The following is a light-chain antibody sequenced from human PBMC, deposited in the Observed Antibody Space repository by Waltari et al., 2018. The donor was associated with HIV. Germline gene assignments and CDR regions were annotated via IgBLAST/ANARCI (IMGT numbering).Light chain of an antibody. J-gene: IGLJ3*02. CDR3: SSYTSSSTRV. Sequence: SALTQPASVSGSPGQSITISCTGTSSDVGGYNHVSWYQHHPGKAPTLMIYDVSNRPSGVSNRFSGSKSGNTASLTISGPQAEDEADYYCSSYTSSSTRVFGGGTKLTVL. CDR1: SSDVGGYNH. V-gene: IGLV2-14*03. CDR2: DVS.